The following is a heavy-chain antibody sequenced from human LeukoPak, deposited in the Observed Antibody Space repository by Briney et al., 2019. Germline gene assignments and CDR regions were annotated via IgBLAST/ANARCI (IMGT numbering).Heavy chain of an antibody. D-gene: IGHD6-19*01. CDR3: ATGGGYSSGWYPIFDY. V-gene: IGHV5-51*01. J-gene: IGHJ4*02. Sequence: GESLKISCKGSGYSFTSYWIGWVRQMPGKGLEWMGIIYPGDSDTRYSPSFQGQVTISADKSISTAYLQWSSLKASDTAMYYCATGGGYSSGWYPIFDYWGQGTLVTVSS. CDR2: IYPGDSDT. CDR1: GYSFTSYW.